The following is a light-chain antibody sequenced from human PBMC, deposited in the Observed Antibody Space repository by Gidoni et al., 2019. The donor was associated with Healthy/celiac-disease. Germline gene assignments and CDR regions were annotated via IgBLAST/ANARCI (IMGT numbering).Light chain of an antibody. V-gene: IGKV3-11*01. CDR3: QQRSSWPTT. J-gene: IGKJ4*02. CDR1: QSVSSC. Sequence: EIVLTQSPAPLSLSPGERATLSCRASQSVSSCLACYQQKPGQAPRLLIYDASNRATGIPARFSGSGSGTDFTLTISSLEPEDFAVYYCQQRSSWPTTFXGXTKVEIK. CDR2: DAS.